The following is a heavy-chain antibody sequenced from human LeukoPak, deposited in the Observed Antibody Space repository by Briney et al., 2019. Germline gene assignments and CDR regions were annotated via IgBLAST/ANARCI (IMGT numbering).Heavy chain of an antibody. Sequence: ASVKVSCKASGYTFTSYGISWVRQAPGQGLEWMGWISAYNGNTNYAQKLQGRVTMTTDTSTSTAYMELRSLRSDDTAVYYCARDHPTYYDFWGGYYEGGFDYWGQGTLVTVSS. CDR1: GYTFTSYG. CDR3: ARDHPTYYDFWGGYYEGGFDY. D-gene: IGHD3-3*01. J-gene: IGHJ4*02. V-gene: IGHV1-18*01. CDR2: ISAYNGNT.